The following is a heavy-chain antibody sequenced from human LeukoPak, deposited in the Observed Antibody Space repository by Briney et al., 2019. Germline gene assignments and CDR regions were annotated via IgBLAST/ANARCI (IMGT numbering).Heavy chain of an antibody. D-gene: IGHD2-2*01. CDR2: INHSGSA. V-gene: IGHV4-34*01. CDR1: GGSFSGYY. Sequence: SETLSLTCAVYGGSFSGYYWSWIRQPPGKGLEWIGEINHSGSANYNPSLKSRVTISVDTSKNQFSLKLSSVTAADTAVYYCASRRTYCSSTSCQKKGYFQHWGQGTLVTVSS. J-gene: IGHJ1*01. CDR3: ASRRTYCSSTSCQKKGYFQH.